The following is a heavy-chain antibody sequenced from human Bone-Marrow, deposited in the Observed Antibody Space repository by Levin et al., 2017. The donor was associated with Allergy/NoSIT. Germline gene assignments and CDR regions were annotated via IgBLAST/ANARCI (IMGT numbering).Heavy chain of an antibody. J-gene: IGHJ4*02. CDR3: ARYDDEAMIDY. D-gene: IGHD3-16*01. CDR2: IPSNGDNR. V-gene: IGHV3-23*01. CDR1: GFTFNTHA. Sequence: GGSLRLSYVASGFTFNTHAMSWVRQAPGKGLEWVSAIPSNGDNRYYADSVKGRFTISRDDSKDTLYLEMHSLRAEDTAVYYCARYDDEAMIDYWGRGTLVTVSS.